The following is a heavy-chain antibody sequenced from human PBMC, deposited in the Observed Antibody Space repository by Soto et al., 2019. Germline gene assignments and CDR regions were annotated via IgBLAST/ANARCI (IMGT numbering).Heavy chain of an antibody. Sequence: RLSCAASGFTFSSYGMHWVRQAPGKGLEWVAVIWYDGSNKHYADPVKGRFTISRDNSKNTLSLQMNSLRAEDTAIYYCARDIDWYSNSSGFDNWGQGTLVTVSP. CDR1: GFTFSSYG. CDR3: ARDIDWYSNSSGFDN. J-gene: IGHJ4*02. CDR2: IWYDGSNK. D-gene: IGHD1-26*01. V-gene: IGHV3-33*01.